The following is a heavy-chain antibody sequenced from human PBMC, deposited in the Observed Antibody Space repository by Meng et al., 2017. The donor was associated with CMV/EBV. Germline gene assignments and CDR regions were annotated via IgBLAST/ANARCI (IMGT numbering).Heavy chain of an antibody. CDR3: TLTQYYYYGMDV. V-gene: IGHV3-53*01. Sequence: GESLKISCAASGFTVSSNYMSWVRQAPGKGLEWVSVIYSGGSTYYADSVKGRFTISRDNSKNTLYLQMNSLRAEDTAVYYCTLTQYYYYGMDVWGQGTTVTVSS. CDR1: GFTVSSNY. CDR2: IYSGGST. J-gene: IGHJ6*02. D-gene: IGHD2-15*01.